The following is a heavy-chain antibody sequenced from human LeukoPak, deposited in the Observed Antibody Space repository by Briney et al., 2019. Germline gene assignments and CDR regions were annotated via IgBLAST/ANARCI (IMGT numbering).Heavy chain of an antibody. D-gene: IGHD5-24*01. CDR1: GFPFSTYA. CDR2: ITGNAGLI. CDR3: AKDRLTDGYYSIDY. J-gene: IGHJ4*02. V-gene: IGHV3-23*01. Sequence: PGGSLRLSCAASGFPFSTYAMNWVRQARGKGLEWFSVITGNAGLIAYGDSGKGRFAISRDNYNNTLYLQMNILSAEATARYYCAKDRLTDGYYSIDYWGQGTPVTVSS.